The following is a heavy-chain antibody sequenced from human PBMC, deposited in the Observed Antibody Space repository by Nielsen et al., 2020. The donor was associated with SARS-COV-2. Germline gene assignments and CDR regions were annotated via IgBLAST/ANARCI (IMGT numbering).Heavy chain of an antibody. D-gene: IGHD6-19*01. V-gene: IGHV3-15*01. Sequence: VRQMPGKGLEWVGRIKSKTDGGTTDYAAPVKGRFTISRDDSKNTLYLQMNSLKTEDTAVYYCTTEYTDSSGWYGGYYYYGMDVWGQGTTVTVSS. CDR3: TTEYTDSSGWYGGYYYYGMDV. J-gene: IGHJ6*02. CDR2: IKSKTDGGTT.